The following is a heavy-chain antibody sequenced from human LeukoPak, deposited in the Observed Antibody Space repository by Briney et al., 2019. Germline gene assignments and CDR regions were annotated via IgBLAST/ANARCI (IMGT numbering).Heavy chain of an antibody. Sequence: SETLSLTCAVYGGSFSGYYWSWIRQPPGKGLELIGEINHSGSTNYNPSLKSRVTISVDTSKNQFSLKLSSVTAADTAVYYCARGGDYVIAWGQGTLVTVSS. V-gene: IGHV4-34*01. CDR1: GGSFSGYY. CDR2: INHSGST. J-gene: IGHJ5*02. CDR3: ARGGDYVIA. D-gene: IGHD4-17*01.